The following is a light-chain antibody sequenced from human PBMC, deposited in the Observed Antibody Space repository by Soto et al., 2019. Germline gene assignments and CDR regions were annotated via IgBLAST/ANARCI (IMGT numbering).Light chain of an antibody. CDR3: QQRSNWYT. CDR2: DAS. CDR1: QSVSSY. Sequence: EIVLTQPPATLSLSPGERATLSCRASQSVSSYLAWYQQKPGQAPRLPIYDASNRATGIPARFSGSGSGTDFTLTISSLEPEDFAVYYCQQRSNWYTFGQGTKLEIK. J-gene: IGKJ2*01. V-gene: IGKV3-11*01.